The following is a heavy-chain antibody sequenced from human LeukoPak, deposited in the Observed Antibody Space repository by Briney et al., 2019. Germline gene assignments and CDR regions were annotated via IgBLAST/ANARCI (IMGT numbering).Heavy chain of an antibody. CDR3: ARGLRGYYDSSGYSSWFDP. D-gene: IGHD3-22*01. V-gene: IGHV1-2*06. Sequence: ASVKVSCKASGYTFTGYYMHWVRQAPGQGLEWMGRINPNSGGTNYAQKFQGRVTITADESTSTAYMELSSLRSEDTAVYYCARGLRGYYDSSGYSSWFDPWGQGTLVTVSS. J-gene: IGHJ5*02. CDR1: GYTFTGYY. CDR2: INPNSGGT.